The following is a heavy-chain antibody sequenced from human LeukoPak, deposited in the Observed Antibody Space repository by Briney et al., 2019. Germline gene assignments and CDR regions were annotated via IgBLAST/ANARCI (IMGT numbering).Heavy chain of an antibody. CDR2: IKDDGTYT. CDR3: ARDFDMGITPGDDFDF. J-gene: IGHJ4*02. Sequence: GGSLRLSCAASGFSFSKYGMHWVRQTPGEGLVWVARIKDDGTYTSYADSVKGRFTISRDNARNTVFLQMNSLRAEDTAVYYCARDFDMGITPGDDFDFWGQGTLVSVSS. D-gene: IGHD3-9*01. V-gene: IGHV3-74*01. CDR1: GFSFSKYG.